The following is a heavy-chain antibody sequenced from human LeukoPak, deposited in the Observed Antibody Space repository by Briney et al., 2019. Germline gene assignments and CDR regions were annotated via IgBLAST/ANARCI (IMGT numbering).Heavy chain of an antibody. V-gene: IGHV4-34*01. CDR3: ARGPLDYYGSGSYYNVYYYYYGMDV. D-gene: IGHD3-10*01. J-gene: IGHJ6*02. CDR2: INHSGST. Sequence: PSETLSLTCAVYGGSFSGYYWSWIRQPPGKGLEWIGEINHSGSTNYNPSLKSRVTISVDTSKNQFSLKLSSVTAADTAVYYCARGPLDYYGSGSYYNVYYYYYGMDVWGQGTTVTVSS. CDR1: GGSFSGYY.